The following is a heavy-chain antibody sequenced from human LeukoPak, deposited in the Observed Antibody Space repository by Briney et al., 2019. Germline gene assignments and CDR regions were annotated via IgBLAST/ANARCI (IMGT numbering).Heavy chain of an antibody. CDR2: ISGSGGST. CDR1: GFTFSSYA. CDR3: AKDPEYYYYGMDV. V-gene: IGHV3-23*01. J-gene: IGHJ6*02. Sequence: GGSLSLSCAASGFTFSSYAMSWVRQAPGKGLEWVSAISGSGGSTYYADSVKGRFTISRDNSKNTLYLQMNSLRAEDTAVYYCAKDPEYYYYGMDVWGQGTTVTVSS.